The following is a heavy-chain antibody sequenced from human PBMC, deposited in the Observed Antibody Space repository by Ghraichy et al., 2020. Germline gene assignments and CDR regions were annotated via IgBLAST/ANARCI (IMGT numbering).Heavy chain of an antibody. Sequence: SVKVSCKASGGTFSSYAISWVRQAPGQGLEWMGGIIPIFGTANYAQKFQCRVTITADESTSTAYMELSSLRSEDTAVYYCARDLKVPAHVSWFDPWGQGTLVTVSS. CDR2: IIPIFGTA. CDR1: GGTFSSYA. D-gene: IGHD2-2*01. CDR3: ARDLKVPAHVSWFDP. J-gene: IGHJ5*02. V-gene: IGHV1-69*13.